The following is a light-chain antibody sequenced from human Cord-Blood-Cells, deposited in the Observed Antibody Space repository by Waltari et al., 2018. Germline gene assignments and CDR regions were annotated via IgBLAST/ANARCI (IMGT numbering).Light chain of an antibody. CDR2: GAS. CDR1: QSVSSSY. CDR3: QQYGSSRT. V-gene: IGKV3-20*01. J-gene: IGKJ1*01. Sequence: EIVLTQSPGTLSLSPGERATLSCRASQSVSSSYLAWYQQKPGQAPSPLIYGASSRATGIPDRFSGSGSGTDFTLTIIRLEPEDFAVYYCQQYGSSRTFGQGTKVEIK.